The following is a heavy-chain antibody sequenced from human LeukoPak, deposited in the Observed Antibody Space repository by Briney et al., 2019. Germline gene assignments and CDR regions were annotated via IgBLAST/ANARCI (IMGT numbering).Heavy chain of an antibody. V-gene: IGHV3-30*03. CDR3: ARQKTPVITTFDY. D-gene: IGHD3-10*01. CDR2: ISNDGRNE. CDR1: GFAFSSYA. Sequence: GGSLRLSCAASGFAFSSYAMHWVRQAPGKGLEWLTVISNDGRNEYYADSVKGRFTISRDNSKNTLYLQMNSLRAEDTAVYYCARQKTPVITTFDYWGQGTLVTVSS. J-gene: IGHJ4*02.